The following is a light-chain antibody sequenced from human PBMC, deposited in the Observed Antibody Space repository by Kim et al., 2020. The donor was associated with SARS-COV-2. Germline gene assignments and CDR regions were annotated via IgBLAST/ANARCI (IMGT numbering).Light chain of an antibody. Sequence: GQRVTISCPGSNSNIGAGLHVHWYQQLPATAPKLLIYGNTNRPSGVPDRFSGSKSGTSASLAITGLQAEDEADYYCQSYDNSLNAIFGGGTQLTVL. CDR2: GNT. CDR3: QSYDNSLNAI. CDR1: NSNIGAGLH. V-gene: IGLV1-40*01. J-gene: IGLJ2*01.